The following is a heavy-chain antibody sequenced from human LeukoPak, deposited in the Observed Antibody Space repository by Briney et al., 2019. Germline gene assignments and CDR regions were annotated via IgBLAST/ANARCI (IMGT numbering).Heavy chain of an antibody. CDR1: GFTFSSYG. D-gene: IGHD3-10*01. V-gene: IGHV3-48*01. Sequence: GGSQRLSCAVSGFTFSSYGMNWVRQAPEEGLEWVAYISSSSSTIHYADSVKGRFTIFRDNAMNSLHLQMDSLGAEDTAVYSCARSRYYGSGSPDAFDGWGHGTMVTVSS. CDR3: ARSRYYGSGSPDAFDG. CDR2: ISSSSSTI. J-gene: IGHJ3*01.